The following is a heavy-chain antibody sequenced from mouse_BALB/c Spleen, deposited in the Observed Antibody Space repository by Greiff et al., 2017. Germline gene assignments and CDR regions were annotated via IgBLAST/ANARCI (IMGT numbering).Heavy chain of an antibody. J-gene: IGHJ3*01. CDR3: TRWGSTVVEEDWFAY. D-gene: IGHD1-1*01. V-gene: IGHV1S81*02. Sequence: QVQLQQSGAELVKPGASVKLSCKASGYTFTGYYMYWVKQRPGQGLEWIGEINPSNGGTNFNEKFKSKATLTVDKSSSTAYMQLSSLTSEDSAVYYCTRWGSTVVEEDWFAYWGQGTLVTVSA. CDR1: GYTFTGYY. CDR2: INPSNGGT.